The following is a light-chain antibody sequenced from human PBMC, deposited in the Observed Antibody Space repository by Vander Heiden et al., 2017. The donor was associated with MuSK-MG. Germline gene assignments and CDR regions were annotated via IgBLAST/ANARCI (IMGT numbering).Light chain of an antibody. CDR2: EVS. Sequence: QSALTQPASVSGSPGQSITIPCTGTSSDVGGYNYVSWYQQHPGKAPKLMIYEVSNRPSGVSNRFSGSKSGNTASLTISGLQAEDEADYYCSSYTSSSTRLYVFGTGTKVTVL. CDR3: SSYTSSSTRLYV. J-gene: IGLJ1*01. V-gene: IGLV2-14*01. CDR1: SSDVGGYNY.